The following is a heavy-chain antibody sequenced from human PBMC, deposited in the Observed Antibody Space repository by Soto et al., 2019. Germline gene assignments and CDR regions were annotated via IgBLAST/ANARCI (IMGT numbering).Heavy chain of an antibody. J-gene: IGHJ4*02. CDR3: ARPSIAYCGGDCYSTFDY. CDR2: INHSVNT. CDR1: GGSFSGYY. V-gene: IGHV4-34*01. D-gene: IGHD2-21*02. Sequence: KSSETLSLTCAVYGGSFSGYYWNWIRQPPGKGLEWIGEINHSVNTNYNPSLKSRVTISVDTSKNQFSLKLSSVTAADTAVYYYARPSIAYCGGDCYSTFDYWGQGTLVTVSS.